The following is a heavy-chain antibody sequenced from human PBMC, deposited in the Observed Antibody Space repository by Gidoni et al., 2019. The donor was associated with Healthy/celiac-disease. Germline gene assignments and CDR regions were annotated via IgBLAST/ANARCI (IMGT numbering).Heavy chain of an antibody. D-gene: IGHD3-9*01. CDR3: ARLRYFDWMDAFDI. Sequence: QVQLQESGPGLVKPSETLSLTCTVSVGSISSYYWSWIRQPPGKGLEWIGYIYYSGSTNYNPSLKSRVTISVDTSKNQFSLKLSSVTAADTAVYYCARLRYFDWMDAFDIWGQGTMVTVSS. CDR1: VGSISSYY. J-gene: IGHJ3*02. CDR2: IYYSGST. V-gene: IGHV4-59*08.